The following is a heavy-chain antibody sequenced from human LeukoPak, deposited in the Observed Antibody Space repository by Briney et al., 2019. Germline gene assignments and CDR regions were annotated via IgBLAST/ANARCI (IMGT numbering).Heavy chain of an antibody. D-gene: IGHD4-17*01. V-gene: IGHV3-30*02. CDR2: IRYDGSNK. CDR1: AFTFSRYG. CDR3: AKLLTVTTGYDY. J-gene: IGHJ4*02. Sequence: GGSLRLSCAASAFTFSRYGMHWVRQAPGKGLEWVAFIRYDGSNKYYADSVKGRFTISRDNSKNTLYLQMNSLRAEDTAVYYCAKLLTVTTGYDYWGQGTLVTVSS.